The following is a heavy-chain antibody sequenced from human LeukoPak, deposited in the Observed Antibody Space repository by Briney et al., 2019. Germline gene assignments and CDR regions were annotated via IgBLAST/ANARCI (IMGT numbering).Heavy chain of an antibody. CDR1: GFTFSSYS. J-gene: IGHJ4*02. CDR3: TKAEGGHCSSTSCHLDY. D-gene: IGHD2-2*01. Sequence: GGSLRLSCAASGFTFSSYSMNWVRQAPGKGLEWVSSISSSSSNIYYADSLKGRFTISRDNAKSSLYLQMNSLRVEDTAVYYCTKAEGGHCSSTSCHLDYWGQGTLVTVSS. CDR2: ISSSSSNI. V-gene: IGHV3-21*01.